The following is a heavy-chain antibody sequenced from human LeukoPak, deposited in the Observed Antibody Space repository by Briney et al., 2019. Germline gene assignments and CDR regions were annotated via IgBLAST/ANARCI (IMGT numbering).Heavy chain of an antibody. Sequence: ASVKVSCKASGYTFTSYGISWVRQAPGQGLEWMGWISAYNGNTNYAQKLQGRVTMTTDTSTSTAYMELRSLRSDDTAVYYCARDVWELEGTNKNNNWFDPWGQGTLVTVSS. V-gene: IGHV1-18*01. J-gene: IGHJ5*02. CDR1: GYTFTSYG. CDR2: ISAYNGNT. D-gene: IGHD1-26*01. CDR3: ARDVWELEGTNKNNNWFDP.